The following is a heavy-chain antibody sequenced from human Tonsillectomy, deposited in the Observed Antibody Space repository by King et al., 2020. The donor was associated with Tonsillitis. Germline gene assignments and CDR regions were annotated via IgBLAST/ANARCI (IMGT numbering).Heavy chain of an antibody. CDR3: ARVVPVAGTRWDYFDY. Sequence: VQLVESGAEVKKPGASVKVSCKSSGDTFIGQYMHWVRQAPGQGLEWMGWINTLSWGINYAQKFQGRVTMTRDTSISTAYMDLRSLRSDDTAVYYCARVVPVAGTRWDYFDYWGQGTLVTVSS. J-gene: IGHJ4*02. V-gene: IGHV1-2*02. CDR2: INTLSWGI. D-gene: IGHD6-19*01. CDR1: GDTFIGQY.